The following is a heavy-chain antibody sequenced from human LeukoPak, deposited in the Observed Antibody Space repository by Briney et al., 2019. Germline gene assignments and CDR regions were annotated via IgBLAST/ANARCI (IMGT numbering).Heavy chain of an antibody. D-gene: IGHD2-2*02. CDR3: TTDGIVVVPAAIGGSYGMDV. CDR1: GFTFSNAW. Sequence: GGSLRLSCAASGFTFSNAWMSWVRQAPGKGLEWVGRIKSKTDGGTTDYAAPVKGRFTIPRDDSKNTLYLQMNSLKTEDTAVYYCTTDGIVVVPAAIGGSYGMDVWGQGTTVTVSS. V-gene: IGHV3-15*01. J-gene: IGHJ6*02. CDR2: IKSKTDGGTT.